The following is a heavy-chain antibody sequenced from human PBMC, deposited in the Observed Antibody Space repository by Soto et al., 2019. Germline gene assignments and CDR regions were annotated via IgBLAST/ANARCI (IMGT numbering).Heavy chain of an antibody. J-gene: IGHJ4*02. CDR2: ISGSGGST. V-gene: IGHV3-23*01. CDR3: AKYLTPVVVVAADFDY. Sequence: GESLKISCAASGFTFSSYAMSWVRQAPGKGLEWVSAISGSGGSTYYADSVKGRFTISRDNSKNTLYLQMNSLRAEDTAVYYCAKYLTPVVVVAADFDYWGQGTLVTVSS. D-gene: IGHD2-15*01. CDR1: GFTFSSYA.